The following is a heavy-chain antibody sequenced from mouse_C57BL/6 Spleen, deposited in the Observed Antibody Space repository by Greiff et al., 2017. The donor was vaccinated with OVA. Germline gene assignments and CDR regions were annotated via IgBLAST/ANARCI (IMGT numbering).Heavy chain of an antibody. D-gene: IGHD2-2*01. V-gene: IGHV1-15*01. CDR3: TRDYGYDGDY. CDR2: IDPETGGT. J-gene: IGHJ2*01. Sequence: SGAELVRPGASVTLSCKASGYTFTDYEMHWVKQTPVHGLEWIGAIDPETGGTAYNQKFKGKAILTADKSSSTAYMELRSLTSEDSAVYYCTRDYGYDGDYWGQGTTLTVSS. CDR1: GYTFTDYE.